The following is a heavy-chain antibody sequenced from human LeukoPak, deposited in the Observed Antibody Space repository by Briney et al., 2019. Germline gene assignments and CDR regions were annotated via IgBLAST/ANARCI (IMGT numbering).Heavy chain of an antibody. CDR3: ARYGAGSCYDY. D-gene: IGHD2-15*01. V-gene: IGHV3-64*01. CDR1: GFTFTTYA. CDR2: ISTDGYGT. Sequence: GGSLRLSCAASGFTFTTYAMHWVRQAPGKGLEYVSAISTDGYGTYYGNSVKGRFTISRDNSKNMLYLQMGSLRPEDMAVYYCARYGAGSCYDYWGQGTLVTVS. J-gene: IGHJ4*02.